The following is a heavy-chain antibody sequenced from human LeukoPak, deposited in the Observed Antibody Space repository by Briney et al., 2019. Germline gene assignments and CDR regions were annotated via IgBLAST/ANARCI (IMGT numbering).Heavy chain of an antibody. CDR1: GFSFSTYA. V-gene: IGHV3-23*01. Sequence: GGSLRLSCAASGFSFSTYAMSWVRQAPGKGLEWVSAISGRGGSTYYADSVKGRFIISRDNSKNSLYLQMNILTAEDTATYYCAKGVVSGTLYYYGMDVWGQGTTVIVSS. J-gene: IGHJ6*02. CDR2: ISGRGGST. CDR3: AKGVVSGTLYYYGMDV. D-gene: IGHD6-13*01.